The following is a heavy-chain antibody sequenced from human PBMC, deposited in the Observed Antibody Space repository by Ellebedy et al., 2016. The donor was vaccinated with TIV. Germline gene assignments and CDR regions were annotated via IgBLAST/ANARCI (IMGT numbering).Heavy chain of an antibody. V-gene: IGHV4-34*01. J-gene: IGHJ4*02. CDR3: ARGFPAAWELAGA. D-gene: IGHD1-26*01. CDR1: GAPSGHYF. CDR2: VTHTGDT. Sequence: SETLSLXXAVSGAPSGHYFWSWIRKSPGKGLEWIGEVTHTGDTNYNPSLESRVTMSLDTSENQFSLKVNSVTAADTAVYFCARGFPAAWELAGAWGQGTLVTVS.